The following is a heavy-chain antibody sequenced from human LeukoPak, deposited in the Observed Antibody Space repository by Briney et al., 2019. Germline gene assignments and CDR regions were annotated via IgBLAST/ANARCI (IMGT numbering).Heavy chain of an antibody. D-gene: IGHD3-16*01. CDR3: TRGAGWLIDY. CDR2: FYNSGRS. V-gene: IGHV4-59*01. J-gene: IGHJ4*02. CDR1: DDSISDYY. Sequence: SETLSLTCTVSDDSISDYYRGWIRQPPGKGLEWIGYFYNSGRSTYNPSLKSRVTISADTSKNHFSLKLNSVTTTDTAVYYCTRGAGWLIDYWGQGILVTVSS.